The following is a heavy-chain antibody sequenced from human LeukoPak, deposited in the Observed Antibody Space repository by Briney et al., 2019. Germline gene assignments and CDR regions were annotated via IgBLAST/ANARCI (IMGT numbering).Heavy chain of an antibody. V-gene: IGHV4-59*12. CDR1: GGSISSYY. J-gene: IGHJ5*02. Sequence: SETLSLTCTVSGGSISSYYWSWIRQPPGKGLEWIGYIYYSGSTNYNPSLKSRVTISVDTSKNQFSLRMASVTAADTAVYYCARLQYCSSTSCYYPFDPWGRGTLVTVSS. D-gene: IGHD2-2*01. CDR3: ARLQYCSSTSCYYPFDP. CDR2: IYYSGST.